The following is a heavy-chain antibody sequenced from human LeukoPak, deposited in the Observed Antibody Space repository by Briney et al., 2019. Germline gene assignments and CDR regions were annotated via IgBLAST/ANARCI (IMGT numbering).Heavy chain of an antibody. D-gene: IGHD3-10*01. Sequence: SVKVSCKASGGTFSRYAISWVRQAPGQGLEWMGGIIPIFGTANYAQKFQGRVTITTDESTSTAYMELSSLRSEDTAVYYCARVLSRTYYYGSGSPNSSYWGQGTLVTVSS. CDR3: ARVLSRTYYYGSGSPNSSY. CDR1: GGTFSRYA. CDR2: IIPIFGTA. V-gene: IGHV1-69*05. J-gene: IGHJ4*02.